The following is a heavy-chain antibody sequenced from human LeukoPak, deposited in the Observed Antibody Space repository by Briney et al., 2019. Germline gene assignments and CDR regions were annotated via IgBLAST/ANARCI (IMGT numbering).Heavy chain of an antibody. CDR3: AKYPRTYYFDY. V-gene: IGHV3-23*01. CDR1: GFTFSSYG. Sequence: GGSLRLSCAASGFTFSSYGMHWVRQAPGKGLEWVSAISGSGGSTYYADTVKGRFTISRDNSKNTLYLQMNSLRAEDTAVYYCAKYPRTYYFDYWGQGTLVTVSS. J-gene: IGHJ4*02. D-gene: IGHD3-10*01. CDR2: ISGSGGST.